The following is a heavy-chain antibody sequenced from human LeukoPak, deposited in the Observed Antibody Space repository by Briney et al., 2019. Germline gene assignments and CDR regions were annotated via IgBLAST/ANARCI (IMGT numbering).Heavy chain of an antibody. CDR2: IYYSGST. D-gene: IGHD6-13*01. Sequence: PSETLSLTCTVSGGSISSYYWSWIRQPPGKGLEWIGYIYYSGSTNYNPSLKSRVSISVDTSKNQFSLKLSSVTAADTAVYYCARAPMGSSWYHDAFDIWGQGTMVTVSS. J-gene: IGHJ3*02. V-gene: IGHV4-59*01. CDR3: ARAPMGSSWYHDAFDI. CDR1: GGSISSYY.